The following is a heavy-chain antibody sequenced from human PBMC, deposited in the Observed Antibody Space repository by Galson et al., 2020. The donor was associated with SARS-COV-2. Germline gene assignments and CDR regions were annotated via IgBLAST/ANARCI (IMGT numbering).Heavy chain of an antibody. CDR3: ARGGEGRSFDI. V-gene: IGHV3-74*01. CDR2: IASDGSGT. D-gene: IGHD3-10*01. CDR1: GFTFSSYW. J-gene: IGHJ3*02. Sequence: GGPLRLSCAASGFTFSSYWMHWVRQAPGKGLVWVSRIASDGSGTSYADSVKGRFTISGDNAKNTLYLQMNSLRAEDTAVYYCARGGEGRSFDIWGQGTMVTVSS.